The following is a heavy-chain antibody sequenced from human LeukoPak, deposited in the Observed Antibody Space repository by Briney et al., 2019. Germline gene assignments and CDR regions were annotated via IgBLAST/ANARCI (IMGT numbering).Heavy chain of an antibody. V-gene: IGHV4-39*01. CDR2: ISYSINT. CDR3: ARHMESITMVRGALGWFDP. D-gene: IGHD3-10*01. J-gene: IGHJ5*02. Sequence: SETLSLTCTVSGGSISSSPYNWGWIRQPPGKGLEWIGTISYSINTYYSPSLKGRVTISVDTSKNQFSLKLSSVTAADTAVYYCARHMESITMVRGALGWFDPWGQGTLVTVSS. CDR1: GGSISSSPYN.